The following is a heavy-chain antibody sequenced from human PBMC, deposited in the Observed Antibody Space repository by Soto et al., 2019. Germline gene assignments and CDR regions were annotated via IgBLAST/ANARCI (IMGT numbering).Heavy chain of an antibody. D-gene: IGHD3-16*01. CDR1: GYTFTSYA. CDR2: INAGNGNS. CDR3: ARSPTFGGFDI. J-gene: IGHJ3*02. V-gene: IGHV1-3*05. Sequence: QVQFVQSGAEEKKPGASVKVSCKASGYTFTSYAMHWVRQAPGQRLEWMGCINAGNGNSKYSQNFQGRVTITRDTSAGAAYMGLSSLRSEDTAVYNCARSPTFGGFDIWGQGTMVTVSS.